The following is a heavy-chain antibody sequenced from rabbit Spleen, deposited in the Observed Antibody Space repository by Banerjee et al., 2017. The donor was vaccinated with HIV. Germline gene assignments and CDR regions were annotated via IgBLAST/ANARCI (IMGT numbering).Heavy chain of an antibody. J-gene: IGHJ6*01. CDR3: ARDTGTSFSTYGMDL. D-gene: IGHD8-1*01. V-gene: IGHV1S47*01. CDR1: GFSLSSYY. Sequence: EESGGDLVKPGASLTLTCTASGFSLSSYYWICWVRQAPGKGPKWIACIYNGDGSTYYASWVNGRLTISRSTSVNTVTLQMTSLTAADTATYFCARDTGTSFSTYGMDLWGPGTLVTVS. CDR2: IYNGDGST.